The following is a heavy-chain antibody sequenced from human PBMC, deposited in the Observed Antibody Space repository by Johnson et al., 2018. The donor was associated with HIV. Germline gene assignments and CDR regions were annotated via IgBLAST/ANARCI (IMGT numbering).Heavy chain of an antibody. CDR1: GFSFNNYW. V-gene: IGHV3-74*01. CDR2: ISSDGSST. J-gene: IGHJ3*02. CDR3: ARDFKGRGYYPSYAFDI. Sequence: VLLVESGGGLVQPGGSLILSCAASGFSFNNYWMHWVRQAPGKGLVWVSRISSDGSSTDYADSVKGRFTISRDNARNSLYLQMNSLRAEDTAVYYCARDFKGRGYYPSYAFDIWGQGTMVTVSS. D-gene: IGHD3-22*01.